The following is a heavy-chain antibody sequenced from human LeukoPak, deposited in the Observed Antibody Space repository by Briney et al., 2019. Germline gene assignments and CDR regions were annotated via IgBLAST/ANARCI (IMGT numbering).Heavy chain of an antibody. J-gene: IGHJ6*02. Sequence: ASVKVSCKASGYTFTSYDINWVRQATGQGLEWMGWMNPNSGNTGYAQKFQGRVTMTSNTSISTAYMELSSLRSEDTAVYYCARESTGYSSGWSYYYYYYGMDVWGQGTTVTVSS. CDR2: MNPNSGNT. D-gene: IGHD6-19*01. V-gene: IGHV1-8*01. CDR1: GYTFTSYD. CDR3: ARESTGYSSGWSYYYYYYGMDV.